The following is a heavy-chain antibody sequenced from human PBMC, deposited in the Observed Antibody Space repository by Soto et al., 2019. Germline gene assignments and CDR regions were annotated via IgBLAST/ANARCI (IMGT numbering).Heavy chain of an antibody. V-gene: IGHV4-59*01. Sequence: PSETLSLTCTVSGGSISSYYWSWIRQPPGKGLEWIGYIYYSGSTNYNPSLKSRVTISVDTSKNQFSLKLSSVTAADTAVYYCARAYYYDSSGYGFDYWGRGTLVTVSS. CDR3: ARAYYYDSSGYGFDY. CDR2: IYYSGST. CDR1: GGSISSYY. J-gene: IGHJ4*02. D-gene: IGHD3-22*01.